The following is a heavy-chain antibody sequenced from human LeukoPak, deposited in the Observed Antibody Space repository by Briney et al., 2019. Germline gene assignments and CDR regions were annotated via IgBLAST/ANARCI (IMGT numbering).Heavy chain of an antibody. D-gene: IGHD2-2*01. CDR1: GGSFSGYY. CDR3: ARQKDIVVVPALNWFDP. Sequence: SETLSLTCAVYGGSFSGYYWSWIRQPPGKGLEWIGEINHSGSTNYNPSLKSRVTISVDTSKNQFSLKLSSVTAADTAVYYCARQKDIVVVPALNWFDPWGQGTLVTVSS. V-gene: IGHV4-34*01. J-gene: IGHJ5*02. CDR2: INHSGST.